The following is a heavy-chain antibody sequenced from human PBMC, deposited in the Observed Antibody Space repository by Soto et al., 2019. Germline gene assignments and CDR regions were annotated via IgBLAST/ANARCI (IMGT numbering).Heavy chain of an antibody. Sequence: GAPVEVSSKTSRLTFYWQCISWVRQAPGKGLEWMGWISPKSGSIKYAKKFQGRVIMTTDTSTSTAYMELRSLRSDDTAVYYCVKDRNRNSGPSRDVWGPGTTVTVSS. J-gene: IGHJ6*02. V-gene: IGHV1-18*01. D-gene: IGHD1-26*01. CDR3: VKDRNRNSGPSRDV. CDR2: ISPKSGSI. CDR1: RLTFYWQC.